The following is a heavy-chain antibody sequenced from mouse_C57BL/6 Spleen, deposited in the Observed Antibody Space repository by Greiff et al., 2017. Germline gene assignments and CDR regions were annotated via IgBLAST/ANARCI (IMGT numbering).Heavy chain of an antibody. J-gene: IGHJ2*01. V-gene: IGHV1-69*01. CDR2: IDPSDSYT. Sequence: VQLQQPGAELVMPGASVKLSCKASGYTFTSYWMHWVKQRPGQGLEWIGEIDPSDSYTNYNQKFKGKSTLTVDKSSSTAYMQLSSLTSEDSAVYDCARGPSSGPDYWGQGTTLTVSS. D-gene: IGHD3-2*02. CDR3: ARGPSSGPDY. CDR1: GYTFTSYW.